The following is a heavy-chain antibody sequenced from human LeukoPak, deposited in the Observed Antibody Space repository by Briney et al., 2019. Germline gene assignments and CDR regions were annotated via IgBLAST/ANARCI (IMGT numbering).Heavy chain of an antibody. CDR1: GGTHSSYA. CDR3: ARGARSGYDSPFDY. D-gene: IGHD5-12*01. J-gene: IGHJ4*02. Sequence: SVNVSCKGSGGTHSSYAISCVRQARGQGGEGMGRSIPIFGIAKYTQKLQGSHTLTAHKYTNEAYMEQSSLRSEDTAVYCCARGARSGYDSPFDYWGQGTLVTVSS. CDR2: SIPIFGIA. V-gene: IGHV1-69*04.